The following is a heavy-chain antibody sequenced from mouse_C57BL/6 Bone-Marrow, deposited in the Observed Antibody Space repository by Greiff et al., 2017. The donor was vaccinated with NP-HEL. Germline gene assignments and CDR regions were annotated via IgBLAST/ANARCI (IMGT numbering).Heavy chain of an antibody. CDR2: IYPRSGNT. D-gene: IGHD2-2*01. V-gene: IGHV1-81*01. CDR3: ASIYYGYDGEAWFAY. CDR1: GYTFTSYG. Sequence: QVQLQQSGAELARPGASVKLSCKASGYTFTSYGISWVKQRTGQGLEWIGEIYPRSGNTYYNEKFKGKATLTADKSSSTAYMELRSLTSEDSAVYFCASIYYGYDGEAWFAYWGQGTLVTVSA. J-gene: IGHJ3*01.